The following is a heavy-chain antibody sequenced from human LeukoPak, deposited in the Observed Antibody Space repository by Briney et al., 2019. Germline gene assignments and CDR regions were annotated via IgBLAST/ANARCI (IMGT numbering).Heavy chain of an antibody. CDR1: GFTFSSYN. Sequence: PGGSLRLSCAASGFTFSSYNMNWVRQAPGKGLEWVSSITSGSSYIYYADSVKGRFTISRDNAKNSLYLQMNSLRAEDTAVYYCARGDCSGGSCYLSLTTIDYWGQGTLVTVSS. CDR2: ITSGSSYI. V-gene: IGHV3-21*01. CDR3: ARGDCSGGSCYLSLTTIDY. D-gene: IGHD2-15*01. J-gene: IGHJ4*02.